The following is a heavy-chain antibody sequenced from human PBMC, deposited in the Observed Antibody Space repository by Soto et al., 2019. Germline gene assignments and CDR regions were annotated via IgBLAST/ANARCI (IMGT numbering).Heavy chain of an antibody. CDR3: ARAANHRGYSYGCFDY. CDR2: INHSGST. V-gene: IGHV4-34*01. Sequence: SETLSLTCAVYGGPFSGYYWSWIRQPPGKGLEWIGEINHSGSTNYNPSLKSRVTISVDTSKNQFSLKLSSVTAADTAVYYCARAANHRGYSYGCFDYWGQGTLVTVSS. CDR1: GGPFSGYY. J-gene: IGHJ4*02. D-gene: IGHD5-18*01.